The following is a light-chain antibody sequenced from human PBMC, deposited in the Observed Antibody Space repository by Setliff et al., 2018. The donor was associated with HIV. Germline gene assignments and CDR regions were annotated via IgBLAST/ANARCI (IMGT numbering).Light chain of an antibody. Sequence: QSALTQPRSVSGSPGQSVTMSCTGTSSDVGGYNYVSWYQQHPGKAPKLMIYDVSKRPSGVPDRFSGSKSGNTAFLTISRLQGEDEADYYCCSYAGSYTVLFGGGTKVTVL. V-gene: IGLV2-11*01. J-gene: IGLJ2*01. CDR1: SSDVGGYNY. CDR2: DVS. CDR3: CSYAGSYTVL.